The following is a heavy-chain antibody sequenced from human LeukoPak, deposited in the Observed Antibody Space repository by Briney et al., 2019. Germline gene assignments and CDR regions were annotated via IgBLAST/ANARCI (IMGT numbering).Heavy chain of an antibody. J-gene: IGHJ4*02. V-gene: IGHV3-21*01. CDR2: ISSSSSYI. Sequence: GGSLRLSCAGSGFTFSSYSMNWVRQAPGKGLEWVSSISSSSSYIYYADSVKGRFTISRDNAKNSLYLQMNSLRAEDTAVYYCARTHGAYSSSFGPDWGQGTLVTVTS. CDR3: ARTHGAYSSSFGPD. CDR1: GFTFSSYS. D-gene: IGHD6-6*01.